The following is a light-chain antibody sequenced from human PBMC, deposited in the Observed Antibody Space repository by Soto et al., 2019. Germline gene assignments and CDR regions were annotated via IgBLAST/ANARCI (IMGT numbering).Light chain of an antibody. CDR2: GAS. V-gene: IGKV3-20*01. Sequence: ENVLTQSPGTLSLSPGERATLSCRASQSVSSTYLAWYQQKPGQAPRLLIYGASSRATGIPDRFSGSGSGTDFTLTISRLEPEDFAVYYCQQYGSFSITFGQGTRLEN. CDR3: QQYGSFSIT. J-gene: IGKJ5*01. CDR1: QSVSSTY.